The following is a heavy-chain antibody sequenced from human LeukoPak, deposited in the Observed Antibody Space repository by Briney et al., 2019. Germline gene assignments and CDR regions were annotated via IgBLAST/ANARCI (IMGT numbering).Heavy chain of an antibody. CDR2: ISSSSYI. J-gene: IGHJ4*02. CDR3: ARESDDYGDTNLDY. V-gene: IGHV3-21*01. CDR1: GFTFSSYS. Sequence: PGGSLRLSCAASGFTFSSYSMNWVRQAPGKGLEWVSSISSSSYIYYADSMKGRFTISRDKAKNSLYLQMNSLRAEDTAVYYCARESDDYGDTNLDYWGQGTLVTVSS. D-gene: IGHD4-17*01.